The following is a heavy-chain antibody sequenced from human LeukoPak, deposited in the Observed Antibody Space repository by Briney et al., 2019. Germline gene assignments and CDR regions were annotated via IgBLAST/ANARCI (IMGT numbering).Heavy chain of an antibody. Sequence: GESLKISCKGSGYSFTSYWIGWVRQMPGKGLEWMGIIYPGDPDTRYSPSFQGQVTISADKSISTAYLQWSSLKASDTAMYYCARRIVGVYDAFDIWGQGTMVTVSS. CDR1: GYSFTSYW. D-gene: IGHD1-26*01. J-gene: IGHJ3*02. V-gene: IGHV5-51*01. CDR3: ARRIVGVYDAFDI. CDR2: IYPGDPDT.